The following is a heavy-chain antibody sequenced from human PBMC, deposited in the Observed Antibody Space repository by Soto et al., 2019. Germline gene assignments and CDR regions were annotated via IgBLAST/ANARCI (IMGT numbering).Heavy chain of an antibody. V-gene: IGHV5-51*01. D-gene: IGHD3-3*02. CDR2: IYPGDSDT. Sequence: GEALKISCKGSGYSFTRYWIGRVRQMPGKGLEWMGIIYPGDSDTRYSPSFQGQVTISVDKSISTAYLQWSSLKASDTAIYFFASHFSGAQRSWFDSWGRGILVTVSS. CDR3: ASHFSGAQRSWFDS. CDR1: GYSFTRYW. J-gene: IGHJ5*01.